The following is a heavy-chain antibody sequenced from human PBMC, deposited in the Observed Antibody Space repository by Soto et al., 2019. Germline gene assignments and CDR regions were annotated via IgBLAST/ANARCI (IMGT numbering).Heavy chain of an antibody. CDR1: GFTFGDYA. CDR3: TSPQPPKYCTNGVCPYQSQHYYYGMDV. V-gene: IGHV3-49*04. D-gene: IGHD2-8*01. Sequence: PGGSLRLSCTASGFTFGDYAMSWVRQAPGKGLEWVGFIRSKAYGGTTEYAASVKGRFTISRDDSKSIAYLQMNSLKTEDTAVYSCTSPQPPKYCTNGVCPYQSQHYYYGMDVWGQGTTVTVSS. CDR2: IRSKAYGGTT. J-gene: IGHJ6*02.